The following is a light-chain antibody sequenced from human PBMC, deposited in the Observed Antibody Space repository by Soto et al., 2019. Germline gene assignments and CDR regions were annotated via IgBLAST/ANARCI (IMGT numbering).Light chain of an antibody. CDR1: QSISSW. V-gene: IGKV1-5*03. CDR3: QQYDSYPLT. J-gene: IGKJ4*01. CDR2: KAS. Sequence: DIQMTQSPSTLSASVGDRVTITCRASQSISSWLAWYQHKPGKAPNLLIYKASTLESGVPSRFSGSGSWTELTVTFSSLQPDELASYDCQQYDSYPLTFGVGTKVEIK.